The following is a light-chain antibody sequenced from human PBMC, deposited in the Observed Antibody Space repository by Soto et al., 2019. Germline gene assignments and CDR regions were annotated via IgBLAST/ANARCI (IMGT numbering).Light chain of an antibody. CDR2: DAS. CDR1: QSISSW. J-gene: IGKJ2*01. V-gene: IGKV1-5*01. CDR3: QQYKVYT. Sequence: DIQMTQSPSTLSASVGDRVTITCRASQSISSWLAWYQQKPGKAPKLLIYDASSLESGVPSRFSGSGSGTEVTPTTSSLQPYDFASYSCQQYKVYTFGQGTKLDIK.